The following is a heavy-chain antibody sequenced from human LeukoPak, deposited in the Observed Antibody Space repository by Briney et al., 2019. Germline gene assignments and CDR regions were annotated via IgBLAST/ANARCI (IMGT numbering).Heavy chain of an antibody. D-gene: IGHD6-19*01. CDR1: GFTFSTYR. CDR3: ATELAVAGTFDY. CDR2: IDVPSTYI. V-gene: IGHV3-21*01. Sequence: PGGSLRLSCAASGFTFSTYRINRVRQAPGKGLEWVSTIDVPSTYIYYADSVKGRFSISRDNANYLVYLQMTSLRAEDTAIYYCATELAVAGTFDYWGQGTLVTVSS. J-gene: IGHJ4*02.